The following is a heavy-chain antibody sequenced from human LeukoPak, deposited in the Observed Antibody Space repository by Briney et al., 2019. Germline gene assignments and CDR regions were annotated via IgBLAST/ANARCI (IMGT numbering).Heavy chain of an antibody. V-gene: IGHV3-23*01. Sequence: GGSLRLSCAASGFTFSSYAMSWVRQAPGKGLEWVSAISGSGGSTYYADSVKGRFTISRDNSKNTLYLQMNSLRAEDTAVYYCAKSPLRGCSGGSCLIWFDPWGQGALVTVSS. CDR1: GFTFSSYA. CDR3: AKSPLRGCSGGSCLIWFDP. D-gene: IGHD2-15*01. J-gene: IGHJ5*02. CDR2: ISGSGGST.